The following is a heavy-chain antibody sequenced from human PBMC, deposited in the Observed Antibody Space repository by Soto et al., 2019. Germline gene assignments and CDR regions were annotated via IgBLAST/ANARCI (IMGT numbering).Heavy chain of an antibody. Sequence: QVQLVESGGGVVQPGGSLRLSCATSGFTFTSYTMHWVRQAPGKGLEWVATFWYDASGQKYADSVKSRFTISRNTSTSTLCLHMDSLRPEDTALYYCAVASCNQYYFDYWGQEILVTVSS. J-gene: IGHJ4*02. V-gene: IGHV3-33*01. CDR1: GFTFTSYT. CDR2: FWYDASGQ. D-gene: IGHD2-2*01. CDR3: AVASCNQYYFDY.